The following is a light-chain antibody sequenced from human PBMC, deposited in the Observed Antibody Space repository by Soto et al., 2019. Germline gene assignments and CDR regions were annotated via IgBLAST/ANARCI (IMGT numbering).Light chain of an antibody. CDR1: SSDVGGYNY. Sequence: QSVLTQPRSVSGSPGQSVTISCTGTSSDVGGYNYVSWYQKHPAKAPKLMIYDVSKRPSGVPDRFSGSKSGNTASLTISGLQAEDEADYYCCSYASRTTPVVFGGGTQLTVL. CDR2: DVS. J-gene: IGLJ2*01. V-gene: IGLV2-11*01. CDR3: CSYASRTTPVV.